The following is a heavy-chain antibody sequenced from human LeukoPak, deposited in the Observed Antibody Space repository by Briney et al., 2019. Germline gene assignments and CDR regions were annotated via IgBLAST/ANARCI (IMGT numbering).Heavy chain of an antibody. CDR1: GGTLTKHT. CDR3: ARETGNHGYFTF. D-gene: IGHD3-3*01. CDR2: FAPILGAS. J-gene: IGHJ4*02. V-gene: IGHV1-69*13. Sequence: GASVKLSCKGGGGTLTKHTTSWLRQAAGHGLAWVGGFAPILGASKLAQEFHGRATIFADESTGTAYLELSSLRSEDTAMYYCARETGNHGYFTFWDQGSLVTVSS.